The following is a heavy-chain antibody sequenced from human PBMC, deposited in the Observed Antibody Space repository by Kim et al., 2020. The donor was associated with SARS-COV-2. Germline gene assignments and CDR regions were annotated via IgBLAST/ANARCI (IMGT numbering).Heavy chain of an antibody. D-gene: IGHD3-10*01. CDR3: LRPMVRGVGTPVDY. V-gene: IGHV3-7*03. Sequence: VDSVKARFTISRGNAKNSLYLQMNSLRAEDTAVYYCLRPMVRGVGTPVDYWGQGTLVTVSS. J-gene: IGHJ4*02.